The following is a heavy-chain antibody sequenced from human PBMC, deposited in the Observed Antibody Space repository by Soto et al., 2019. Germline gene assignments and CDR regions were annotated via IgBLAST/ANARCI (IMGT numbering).Heavy chain of an antibody. Sequence: SETLSLTCAVYGGSFSGYYWSWIRQPPGKGLEWIGEINHSGSTYYNPSLKSRVTISVDTSKNQFSLKLSSVTAADTAVYYCARGGYITIFGVVYYYYGMDVWGQGTTVTVSS. CDR3: ARGGYITIFGVVYYYYGMDV. J-gene: IGHJ6*02. CDR2: INHSGST. D-gene: IGHD3-3*01. V-gene: IGHV4-34*09. CDR1: GGSFSGYY.